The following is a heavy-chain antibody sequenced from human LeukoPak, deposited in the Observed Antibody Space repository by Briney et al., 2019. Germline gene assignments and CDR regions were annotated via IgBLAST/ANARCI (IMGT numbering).Heavy chain of an antibody. V-gene: IGHV4-39*07. D-gene: IGHD1-7*01. Sequence: SETLSLTCIVPGGSISSSSYYWAWIRQSPGKGLEWIGTFSSVGSAYYNPSLTSRVSISKDTSDNQLSLRLYSVTAADTADYYCARKQTGTMSDVWGQGTQVTVSS. CDR2: FSSVGSA. CDR3: ARKQTGTMSDV. J-gene: IGHJ4*02. CDR1: GGSISSSSYY.